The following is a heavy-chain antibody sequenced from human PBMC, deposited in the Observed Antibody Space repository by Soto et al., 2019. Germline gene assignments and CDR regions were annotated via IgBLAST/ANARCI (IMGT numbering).Heavy chain of an antibody. Sequence: NPSETLSLTCTVSGGSISSYYWSWIRQPPGKGLEWIGYIYYSGSTNYNPSLKSRVTISVDTSKNQFSLKLSSVTAADTAVYYCARRYGPGFDYWGQGTLVTSPQ. CDR1: GGSISSYY. J-gene: IGHJ4*02. D-gene: IGHD4-17*01. CDR3: ARRYGPGFDY. CDR2: IYYSGST. V-gene: IGHV4-59*08.